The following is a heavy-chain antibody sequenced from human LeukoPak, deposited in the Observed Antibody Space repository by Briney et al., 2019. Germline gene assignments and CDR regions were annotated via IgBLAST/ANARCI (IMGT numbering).Heavy chain of an antibody. CDR3: ARDLHLYYYCYMDV. V-gene: IGHV4-39*07. Sequence: SETLSLTCTVSGGSISSSSYYWGWIRQPPGKGLEWIGSIYYSGSTYYNPSLKSRVTISVDTSKNQFSLKLSSVTAADTAVYYCARDLHLYYYCYMDVWGKGTTVTVSS. CDR2: IYYSGST. CDR1: GGSISSSSYY. J-gene: IGHJ6*03.